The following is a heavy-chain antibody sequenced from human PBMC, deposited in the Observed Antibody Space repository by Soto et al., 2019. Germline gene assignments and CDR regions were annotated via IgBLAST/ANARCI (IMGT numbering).Heavy chain of an antibody. D-gene: IGHD2-2*02. V-gene: IGHV3-21*01. Sequence: GGSLRLSCAASGFTFSSYSMNWVRQAPGKGLEWVSSISSSSSYIYYADSVKGRFTTSRDNAKNSLYLQMNSLRAEDTAVYYCARDPSPDIVVVPAAIDDNYYYGIDVWGQGTTVTVSS. J-gene: IGHJ6*02. CDR1: GFTFSSYS. CDR3: ARDPSPDIVVVPAAIDDNYYYGIDV. CDR2: ISSSSSYI.